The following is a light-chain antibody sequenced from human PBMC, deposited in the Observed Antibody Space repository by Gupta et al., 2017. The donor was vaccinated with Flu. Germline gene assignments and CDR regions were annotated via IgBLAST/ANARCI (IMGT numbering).Light chain of an antibody. J-gene: IGLJ3*02. CDR1: SRDVGGYNY. V-gene: IGLV2-11*01. Sequence: QSALTQPRSVSGSPGQSVTISCTGTSRDVGGYNYVSWYQQHPSKAPKLIIYDVNRRPSGVPDRFSGSTSGNTASLTVSGLQAEDEADYYCCSYAGTYTWVFGGGTKLTVL. CDR2: DVN. CDR3: CSYAGTYTWV.